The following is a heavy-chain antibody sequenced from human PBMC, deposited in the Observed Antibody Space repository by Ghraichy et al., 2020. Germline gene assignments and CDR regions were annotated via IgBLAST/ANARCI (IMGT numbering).Heavy chain of an antibody. D-gene: IGHD2-21*01. Sequence: ASVKVSCKASGYTFTSYGISWVRQAPGQGLEWMGWISAYNGNTNYAQKLQGRVTTTTDTSTSTAYMELRSLRSDDTAVYYCARDSDPIGAFDIWGQGTMVTVSS. CDR1: GYTFTSYG. V-gene: IGHV1-18*01. J-gene: IGHJ3*02. CDR2: ISAYNGNT. CDR3: ARDSDPIGAFDI.